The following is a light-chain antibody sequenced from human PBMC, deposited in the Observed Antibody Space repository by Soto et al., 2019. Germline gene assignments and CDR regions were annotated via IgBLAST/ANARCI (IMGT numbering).Light chain of an antibody. CDR2: SAS. J-gene: IGKJ2*01. CDR3: QQSHNWPLT. CDR1: QSISTE. V-gene: IGKV3-15*01. Sequence: EIVMTQSPATLSVSPGERATLSCRASQSISTELAWYQQKPVQPPRLLIYSASTRATGVPARFTGSGSGSEFTLTISGLQSEDFAVYYCQQSHNWPLTFGQGTRLEI.